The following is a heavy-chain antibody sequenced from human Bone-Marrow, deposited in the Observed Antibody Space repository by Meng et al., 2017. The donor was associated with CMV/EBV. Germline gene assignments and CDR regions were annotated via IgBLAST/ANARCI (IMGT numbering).Heavy chain of an antibody. J-gene: IGHJ4*02. CDR1: FSSDA. V-gene: IGHV3-23*01. CDR3: AKDNKGHYYDSSGYSNAMDY. Sequence: FSSDAMSWVRQAPGKGLVWVSAISGSGGSTYYADSVKGRFTISRDISKNTLYLQMNSLRAEDTAVYYCAKDNKGHYYDSSGYSNAMDYWGQGTLVTVSS. CDR2: ISGSGGST. D-gene: IGHD3-22*01.